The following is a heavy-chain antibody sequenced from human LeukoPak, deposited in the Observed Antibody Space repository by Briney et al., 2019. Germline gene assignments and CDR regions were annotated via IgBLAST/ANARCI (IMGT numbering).Heavy chain of an antibody. V-gene: IGHV2-70*11. D-gene: IGHD3-16*02. J-gene: IGHJ4*02. CDR2: IDWDDDK. CDR1: GFSLSTSGMC. Sequence: QTLSLTCXFSGFSLSTSGMCVSWIRQPPGKGLEWLARIDWDDDKYYSTSLKTRLTISKDTSKNQVVLTMTNMDPVDTATYYCARILYDYVWGSYRFDYWGQGTLVTVSS. CDR3: ARILYDYVWGSYRFDY.